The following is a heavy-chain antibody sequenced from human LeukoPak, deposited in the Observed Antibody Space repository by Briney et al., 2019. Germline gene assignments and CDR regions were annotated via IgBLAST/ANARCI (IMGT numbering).Heavy chain of an antibody. D-gene: IGHD3-10*01. V-gene: IGHV3-21*01. J-gene: IGHJ3*02. CDR2: ISSSSSYI. Sequence: GGSLRLSCAASGFTFSSYSMNWVRQAPGKGLEWVSSISSSSSYIYYADSVKGRFTISRDNAKNSLYLQMNSLRAEDTAVYYCAREIVWFGELLDAFDIWGQETMVTVSS. CDR3: AREIVWFGELLDAFDI. CDR1: GFTFSSYS.